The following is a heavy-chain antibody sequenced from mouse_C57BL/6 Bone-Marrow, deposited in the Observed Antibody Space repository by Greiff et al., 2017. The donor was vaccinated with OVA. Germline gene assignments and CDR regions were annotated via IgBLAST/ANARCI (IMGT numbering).Heavy chain of an antibody. D-gene: IGHD1-1*01. V-gene: IGHV2-5*01. J-gene: IGHJ1*03. CDR2: IWRGGST. Sequence: QVQLKESGPGLVQPSQSLSITCTVSGFSFTSYGVHWVRQSPGKGLEWLGVIWRGGSTDYNAAFMSRLSITKDNSKSQVFFKMNSLQADDTAIYYCAKNSQSLNYYGSSYWYFDVWGTGTTVTVSS. CDR3: AKNSQSLNYYGSSYWYFDV. CDR1: GFSFTSYG.